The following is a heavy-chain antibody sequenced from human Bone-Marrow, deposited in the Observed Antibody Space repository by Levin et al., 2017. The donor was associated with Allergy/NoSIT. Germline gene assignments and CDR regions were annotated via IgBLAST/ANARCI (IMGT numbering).Heavy chain of an antibody. CDR3: ARENYVPDS. CDR2: INSRGTV. CDR1: GFAFSRDS. Sequence: SGGSLRLSCAASGFAFSRDSMNWVRQAPGKGLELISDINSRGTVHYADSVKGRFTASRDNAKNSVYLQLNSLREEDTAVYYCARENYVPDSWGQGTLVTVTS. J-gene: IGHJ4*02. V-gene: IGHV3-48*02. D-gene: IGHD3-16*01.